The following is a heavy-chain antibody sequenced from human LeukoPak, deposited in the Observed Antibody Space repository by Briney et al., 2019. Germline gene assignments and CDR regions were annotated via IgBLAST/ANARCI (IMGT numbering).Heavy chain of an antibody. CDR3: ARDLGSSGGDNWFDP. J-gene: IGHJ5*02. V-gene: IGHV7-4-1*02. Sequence: GASVKVSCKASGYIFIRYGMNWVRQGPGQGVEWMGWINTNSGNPTYAQGFTGRFVFSLDTSVSTAYLQISSLKAEDTAVYYCARDLGSSGGDNWFDPWGQGTLVTVSS. CDR1: GYIFIRYG. CDR2: INTNSGNP. D-gene: IGHD6-19*01.